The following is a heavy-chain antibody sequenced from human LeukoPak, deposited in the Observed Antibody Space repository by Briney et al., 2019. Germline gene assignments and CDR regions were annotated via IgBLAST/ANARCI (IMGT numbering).Heavy chain of an antibody. V-gene: IGHV3-20*01. J-gene: IGHJ6*03. D-gene: IGHD2/OR15-2a*01. Sequence: RSGGSLRLSCAASGFTFDDYGVSWVRQAPGKGLEWGSGINWNGDSTGYVDSVKGRFTISRDNAKNSLYLQMNSLRAEDTALYHCARNRGSGYYFYMDVWGKGTTVTISS. CDR1: GFTFDDYG. CDR3: ARNRGSGYYFYMDV. CDR2: INWNGDST.